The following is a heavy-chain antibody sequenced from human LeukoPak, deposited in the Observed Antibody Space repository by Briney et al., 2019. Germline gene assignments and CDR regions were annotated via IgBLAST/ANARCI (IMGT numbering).Heavy chain of an antibody. J-gene: IGHJ6*03. Sequence: WASVKVSCKASGYTFTGYYMHWVRQAPGQGLEWMGWINPNSGGTNYAQKFQGRVTMTRDTSISTAYMELSRLTSDDTAVYYCARGVAGPYYYYYMDVWGRGATVTVSS. CDR3: ARGVAGPYYYYYMDV. CDR2: INPNSGGT. V-gene: IGHV1-2*02. D-gene: IGHD6-19*01. CDR1: GYTFTGYY.